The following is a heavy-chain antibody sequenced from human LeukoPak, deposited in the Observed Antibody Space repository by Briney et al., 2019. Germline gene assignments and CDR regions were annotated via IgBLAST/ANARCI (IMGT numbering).Heavy chain of an antibody. D-gene: IGHD5-18*01. Sequence: GGSLRLSCAASGFTLSNAWMSWVRQAPGKGLEWVGRIKSKTDGGTTGYAAPVKGRFTISRDDSKNTLYLQMNSLKTEDTAVYYCTQGGYSYGYPPVVDYWGQGTLVTVSS. CDR1: GFTLSNAW. CDR3: TQGGYSYGYPPVVDY. V-gene: IGHV3-15*01. J-gene: IGHJ4*02. CDR2: IKSKTDGGTT.